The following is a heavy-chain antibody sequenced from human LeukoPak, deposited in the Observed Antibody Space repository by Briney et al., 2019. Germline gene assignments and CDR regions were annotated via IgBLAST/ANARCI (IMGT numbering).Heavy chain of an antibody. CDR3: ARGPPPDLDY. Sequence: SETLSLTCTVSGNSISSYYWSWIRQPAGKGLEWIGRIHPSGSTNYNPSLKSRVTLSVDTSKNEFSLKLSSVTAADTAVYYCARGPPPDLDYWGRGTLVTVSS. CDR2: IHPSGST. V-gene: IGHV4-4*07. J-gene: IGHJ4*02. CDR1: GNSISSYY.